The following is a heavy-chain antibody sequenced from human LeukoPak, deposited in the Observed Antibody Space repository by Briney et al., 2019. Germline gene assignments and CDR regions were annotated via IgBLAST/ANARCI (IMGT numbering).Heavy chain of an antibody. CDR3: AKDLPDSSGSPKY. CDR2: IWYDGSNK. Sequence: GRSLRLSCAASGFTFSSYGMHWVRQAPGKGLEWVAVIWYDGSNKYYADSVKGRFTISRDNSKNTLYLQMNSLRAEDTAVYYCAKDLPDSSGSPKYWGQGTLVTVSS. CDR1: GFTFSSYG. D-gene: IGHD3-22*01. J-gene: IGHJ4*02. V-gene: IGHV3-33*06.